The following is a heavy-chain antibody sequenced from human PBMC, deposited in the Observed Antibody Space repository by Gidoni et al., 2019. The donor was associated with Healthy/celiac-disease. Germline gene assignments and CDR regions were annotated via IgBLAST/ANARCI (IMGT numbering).Heavy chain of an antibody. CDR1: GGTFSSYA. V-gene: IGHV1-69*01. CDR3: ARDRTGPDYGDHWYFDL. CDR2: IIPIVGTA. D-gene: IGHD4-17*01. J-gene: IGHJ2*01. Sequence: QVQLVQSGAEVKKPGSSVKVSCTASGGTFSSYAISWVRQAPGQGLEWMGGIIPIVGTANYAQKFQGRVTITADESTSTAYMELSSLRSEDTAVYYCARDRTGPDYGDHWYFDLWGRGTLVTVSS.